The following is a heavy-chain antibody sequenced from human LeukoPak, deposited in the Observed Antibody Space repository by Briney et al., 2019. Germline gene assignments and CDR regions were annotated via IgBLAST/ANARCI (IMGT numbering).Heavy chain of an antibody. CDR2: ISYDGSNK. D-gene: IGHD2-15*01. CDR3: AKVIVATGDAFDI. Sequence: PGGSLRLSCAASGFTFSSYGMHWVRQAPGKGLEWVAIISYDGSNKYYADSVKGRFTISRDNSKNTLYLQMNSLRAEDTAAYYCAKVIVATGDAFDIWGQGTMVTVSS. J-gene: IGHJ3*02. V-gene: IGHV3-30*18. CDR1: GFTFSSYG.